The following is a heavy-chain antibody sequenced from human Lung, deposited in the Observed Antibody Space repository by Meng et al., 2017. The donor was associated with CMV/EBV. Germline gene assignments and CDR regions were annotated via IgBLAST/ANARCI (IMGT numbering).Heavy chain of an antibody. D-gene: IGHD2-15*01. CDR3: ASGTPGRSYCDY. J-gene: IGHJ4*02. Sequence: QVPLLQSGPGVKKPGSSVRVSCKASGYTFGSYGICWVRQAPGQGLEWMGWFVNYVDTYPAPKFQGRVTMTTDTHTNTAFTELRSLTSDDTAVYYCASGTPGRSYCDYWGQGTLVTVSS. CDR2: FVNYVDT. V-gene: IGHV1-18*01. CDR1: GYTFGSYG.